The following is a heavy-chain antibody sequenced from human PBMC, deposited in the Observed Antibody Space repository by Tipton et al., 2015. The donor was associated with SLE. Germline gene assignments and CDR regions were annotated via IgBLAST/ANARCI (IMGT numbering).Heavy chain of an antibody. CDR3: AREGGDIVATNWFDP. D-gene: IGHD5-12*01. V-gene: IGHV4-39*07. J-gene: IGHJ5*02. CDR2: INHSGST. CDR1: GGSISSGSYY. Sequence: TLSLTCTVSGGSISSGSYYWSWIRQPPGKGLEWIGEINHSGSTNYNPSLKSRVTISVDTSKNQFSLKLSSVTAADTAVYYCAREGGDIVATNWFDPWGQGTLVTVSS.